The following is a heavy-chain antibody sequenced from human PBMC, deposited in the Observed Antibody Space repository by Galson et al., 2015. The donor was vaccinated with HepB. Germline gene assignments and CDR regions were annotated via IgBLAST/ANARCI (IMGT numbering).Heavy chain of an antibody. CDR2: IYSGGST. V-gene: IGHV3-53*01. CDR3: AMEIAVAGPFDY. D-gene: IGHD6-19*01. CDR1: GFTVFSNY. Sequence: SLRLSCAASGFTVFSNYMSWVRQAPGKGLEWVSVIYSGGSTYYADSVKGRFTISRDNSKNTLYLQMNSLRAEDTAVYYCAMEIAVAGPFDYWGQGTLVTVSS. J-gene: IGHJ4*02.